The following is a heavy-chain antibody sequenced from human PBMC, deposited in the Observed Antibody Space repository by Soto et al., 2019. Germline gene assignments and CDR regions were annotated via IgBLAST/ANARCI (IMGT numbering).Heavy chain of an antibody. CDR2: IIPIFGTA. CDR1: GGTFSSYA. J-gene: IGHJ4*02. Sequence: SVKVSCKASGGTFSSYAISWVRQAPGQGLEWMGGIIPIFGTANYAQKSQGRVSITADESTSTAYMELSSLRSEDTAVYYCATLAVAGTGYFDYWGQGTLVTVSS. D-gene: IGHD6-19*01. CDR3: ATLAVAGTGYFDY. V-gene: IGHV1-69*13.